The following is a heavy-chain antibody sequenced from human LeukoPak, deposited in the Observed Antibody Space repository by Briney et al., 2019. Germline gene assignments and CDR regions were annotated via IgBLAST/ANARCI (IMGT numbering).Heavy chain of an antibody. V-gene: IGHV3-15*01. J-gene: IGHJ4*02. CDR1: GFSFSNYW. D-gene: IGHD6-6*01. CDR3: TTDIIAARRFSDY. Sequence: GGSLRLSCAASGFSFSNYWMHWVRQAPGKGLEWVGRIKSKTDGGTTDYAAPVKGRFTISRDDSKNTLYLQMNSLKTEDTAVYYCTTDIIAARRFSDYWGQGTLVTVSS. CDR2: IKSKTDGGTT.